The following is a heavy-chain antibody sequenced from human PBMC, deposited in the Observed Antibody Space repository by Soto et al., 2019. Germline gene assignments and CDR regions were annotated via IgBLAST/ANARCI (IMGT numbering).Heavy chain of an antibody. D-gene: IGHD3-22*01. CDR1: GYTFTSYG. V-gene: IGHV1-18*04. CDR3: ARERVYYYDSSGLDAFDI. CDR2: ISAYNGNT. Sequence: ASVKVSCKASGYTFTSYGISWVRQAPGQGLEWMGWISAYNGNTNYAQKLQGRVTMTTDTSTSTAYMELRSLRSDDTAVYYCARERVYYYDSSGLDAFDIWGQGXMVTVSS. J-gene: IGHJ3*02.